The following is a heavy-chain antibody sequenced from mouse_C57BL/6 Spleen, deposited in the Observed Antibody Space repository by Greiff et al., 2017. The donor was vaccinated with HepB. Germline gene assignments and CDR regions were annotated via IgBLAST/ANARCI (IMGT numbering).Heavy chain of an antibody. V-gene: IGHV1-42*01. CDR3: ARSGTTDFDY. CDR2: INPSTGGT. D-gene: IGHD4-1*01. Sequence: DVQLQESGPELVKPGASVKISCKASGYSFTGYYMNWVKQSPEKSLEWIGEINPSTGGTTYNQKFKAKATLTVDKSSSTAYMQLKSLTSEDSAVYYCARSGTTDFDYWGQGTTLTVSS. J-gene: IGHJ2*01. CDR1: GYSFTGYY.